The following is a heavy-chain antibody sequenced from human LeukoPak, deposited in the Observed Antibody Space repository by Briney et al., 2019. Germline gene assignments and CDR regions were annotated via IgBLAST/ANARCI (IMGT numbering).Heavy chain of an antibody. D-gene: IGHD1-20*01. CDR2: IYTSGST. V-gene: IGHV4-4*07. CDR3: ARSYNWNYYYYMDV. J-gene: IGHJ6*03. CDR1: GGSISSYY. Sequence: SSETLSLTCTVSGGSISSYYWSWIRQPAGKGLEWIGRIYTSGSTNYNPSLKSRVTMSVDTSKNQFSLKLSSVTAADTAVYYCARSYNWNYYYYMDVWGKGTTVTVSS.